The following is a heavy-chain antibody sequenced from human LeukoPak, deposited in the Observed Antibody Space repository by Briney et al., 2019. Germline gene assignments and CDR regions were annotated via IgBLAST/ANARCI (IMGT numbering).Heavy chain of an antibody. J-gene: IGHJ4*02. CDR3: AREIVSAVAGNFDY. Sequence: AGSLSLSCAASGFTFSSYEMNWFRQVPGKGLDWVSYISSSGSTRTYAGSVKGRFTISRDNAKNSLYLEMNSLRAEDTAVYYCAREIVSAVAGNFDYWGQGTLVNVSS. CDR2: ISSSGSTR. D-gene: IGHD6-19*01. CDR1: GFTFSSYE. V-gene: IGHV3-48*03.